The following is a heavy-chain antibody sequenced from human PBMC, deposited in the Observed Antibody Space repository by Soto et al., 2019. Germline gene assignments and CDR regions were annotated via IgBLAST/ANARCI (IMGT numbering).Heavy chain of an antibody. CDR1: GGSISSYY. CDR3: ARGQVLYY. Sequence: LSLTCTVSGGSISSYYWRWIRQPPGKGLEWIGYINHSGSTNYNPSLKSRVTISVDTSKNQFSLKLSSVTAADTAVYYCARGQVLYYWGQGTLVTVSS. D-gene: IGHD2-8*02. J-gene: IGHJ4*02. CDR2: INHSGST. V-gene: IGHV4-59*12.